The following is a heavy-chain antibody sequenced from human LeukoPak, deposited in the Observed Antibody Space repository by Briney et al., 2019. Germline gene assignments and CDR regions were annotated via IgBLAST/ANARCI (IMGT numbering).Heavy chain of an antibody. CDR2: VNPIDSST. CDR3: VRGSEGPSVAFDL. J-gene: IGHJ3*01. D-gene: IGHD6-25*01. CDR1: GYTFNSYF. Sequence: VASVTVSCMASGYTFNSYFMHWIRQAPGQGLEWVGLVNPIDSSTTYAASVQGRITVTLDTYTGTLYMDLSSLTSEDTAVYYCVRGSEGPSVAFDLWGQGTMVTVSS. V-gene: IGHV1-46*02.